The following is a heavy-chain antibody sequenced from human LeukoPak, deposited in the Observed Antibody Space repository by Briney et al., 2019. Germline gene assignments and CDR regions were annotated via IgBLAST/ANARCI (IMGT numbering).Heavy chain of an antibody. CDR2: IKDDGSEK. Sequence: GGSLRLSCVASGFTFSSHALSWVRQAPRKGLEWVADIKDDGSEKEYVDAVKGRFTISRDNAKNSLYLQMNSLRAEDTGVYYCATYTNWVAGDIWGQGTTVFVSS. D-gene: IGHD7-27*01. CDR1: GFTFSSHA. V-gene: IGHV3-7*01. CDR3: ATYTNWVAGDI. J-gene: IGHJ6*02.